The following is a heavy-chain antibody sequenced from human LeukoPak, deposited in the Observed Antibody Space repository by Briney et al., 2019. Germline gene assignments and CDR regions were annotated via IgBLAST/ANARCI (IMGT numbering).Heavy chain of an antibody. V-gene: IGHV4-34*01. CDR1: GGSFSGYY. Sequence: SETLSLTCAVYGGSFSGYYWSWIRQPPGKGLEWIGEINHSGSTNYNPSLKSRVTISVDTSKNQFSLELSSVTAADTAVYYCARLVRGAYKYYFDYWGQGTLVTVSS. D-gene: IGHD3-10*01. J-gene: IGHJ4*02. CDR2: INHSGST. CDR3: ARLVRGAYKYYFDY.